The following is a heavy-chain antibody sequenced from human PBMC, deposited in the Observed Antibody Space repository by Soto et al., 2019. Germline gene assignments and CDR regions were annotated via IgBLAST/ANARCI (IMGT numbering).Heavy chain of an antibody. Sequence: GGSLRLSCAASGFTFRNYGMNWVRQAPGKGLEWVSYIGIGSSTKYYADSVKGRFTISRDNSKNTLFLQMNSLRAEDTAVYFCAKGDCGGGSCYFSAFDIWGQGTMVTVSS. CDR2: IGIGSSTK. J-gene: IGHJ3*02. V-gene: IGHV3-48*01. CDR3: AKGDCGGGSCYFSAFDI. D-gene: IGHD2-15*01. CDR1: GFTFRNYG.